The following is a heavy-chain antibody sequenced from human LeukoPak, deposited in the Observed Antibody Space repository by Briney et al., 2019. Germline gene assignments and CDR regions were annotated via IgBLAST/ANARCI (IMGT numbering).Heavy chain of an antibody. CDR3: ARGLVEQLWPWLDY. V-gene: IGHV1-2*04. CDR2: INPNSGGT. Sequence: ASVTVSCTASGGTFSSYAISWVRQAPGQGLEWMGWINPNSGGTNYAQKFQGWVTMTRDTSISTAYMELSRLRSDDTAVYYCARGLVEQLWPWLDYWGQGTLVTVSS. J-gene: IGHJ4*02. D-gene: IGHD5-18*01. CDR1: GGTFSSYA.